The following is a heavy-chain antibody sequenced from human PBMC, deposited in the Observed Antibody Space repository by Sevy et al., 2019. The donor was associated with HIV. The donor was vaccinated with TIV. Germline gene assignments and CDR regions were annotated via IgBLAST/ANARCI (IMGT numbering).Heavy chain of an antibody. J-gene: IGHJ4*02. CDR1: GFSFRNYG. CDR2: ISNDGSNK. CDR3: AKNIWTGYYVPHGY. V-gene: IGHV3-30*02. Sequence: GGSLRLSCAASGFSFRNYGMHWVRQAPGKGLEWVAFISNDGSNKYYAVSVKGRFTISRDNSQNPLYLQVNNLRADDTAVFYCAKNIWTGYYVPHGYWGQGTLVTVSS. D-gene: IGHD3-9*01.